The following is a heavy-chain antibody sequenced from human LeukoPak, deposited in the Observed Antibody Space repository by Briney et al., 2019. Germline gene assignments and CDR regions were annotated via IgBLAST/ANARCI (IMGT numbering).Heavy chain of an antibody. CDR1: GYTFTGYY. CDR3: ARESAGGYYDSSGYRTFDY. CDR2: INPNSGGT. J-gene: IGHJ4*02. Sequence: ASVKVSCKASGYTFTGYYMHWVRQAPGQGLEWMGWINPNSGGTNYAQKFQGRVTMTRDTSISTAYMELSRLRSDDTAVYYCARESAGGYYDSSGYRTFDYWGQGTLVTVSS. V-gene: IGHV1-2*02. D-gene: IGHD3-22*01.